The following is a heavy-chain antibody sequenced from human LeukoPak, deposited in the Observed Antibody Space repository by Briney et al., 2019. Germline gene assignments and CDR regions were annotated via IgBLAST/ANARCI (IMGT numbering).Heavy chain of an antibody. CDR2: ISYDGSNK. CDR3: AKRPSDYGDYVSYFDY. D-gene: IGHD4-17*01. J-gene: IGHJ4*02. V-gene: IGHV3-30*01. CDR1: GFTFSSYA. Sequence: GGSLRLSCAASGFTFSSYAMHWVRQAPGKGLEWVAVISYDGSNKYYADSVKGRYTISRDNSKDTLYLQMNSLRAEDTAVYYCAKRPSDYGDYVSYFDYWGQGTLVTVSS.